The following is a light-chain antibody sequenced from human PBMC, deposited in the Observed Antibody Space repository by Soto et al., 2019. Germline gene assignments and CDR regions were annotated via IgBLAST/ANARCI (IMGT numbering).Light chain of an antibody. CDR3: QQSYSIPYT. Sequence: DLQMTQSPPSLSASVGDRVTVTCRASQSISSDLNWYQQKPGKAPKLLTYAASSLQSGVPSRFSGSESGTDFTLTISSLQPEDSATYYCQQSYSIPYTFGQGTKLEIK. CDR1: QSISSD. CDR2: AAS. J-gene: IGKJ2*01. V-gene: IGKV1-39*01.